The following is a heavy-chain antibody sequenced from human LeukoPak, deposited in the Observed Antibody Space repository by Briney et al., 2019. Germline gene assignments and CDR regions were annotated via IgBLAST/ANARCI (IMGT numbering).Heavy chain of an antibody. D-gene: IGHD3-22*01. CDR3: ASRYYYDSSGRMAFDI. Sequence: PSETLSLTCAVYGGSFSGYYWSWIRQPPVKGLEWIGEINHSGSTNYNPSLKSRVTISVDTSKNQFSLKLSSVTAADTAVYYCASRYYYDSSGRMAFDIWGQGTMVTVSS. J-gene: IGHJ3*02. V-gene: IGHV4-34*01. CDR1: GGSFSGYY. CDR2: INHSGST.